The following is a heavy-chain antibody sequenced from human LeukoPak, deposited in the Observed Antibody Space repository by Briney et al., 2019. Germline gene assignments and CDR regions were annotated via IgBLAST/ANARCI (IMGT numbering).Heavy chain of an antibody. CDR2: INHSGST. Sequence: GSLRLSCAASGFTFSSYSMNWVRQAPGKGLEWIGEINHSGSTNYNPSLKSRVTISVDTSKNQFSLKLSSVTAADTAVYYCARGSVRGYSYGYRNWFDPWGQGTLVTVSS. V-gene: IGHV4-34*01. CDR3: ARGSVRGYSYGYRNWFDP. D-gene: IGHD5-18*01. CDR1: GFTFSSYS. J-gene: IGHJ5*02.